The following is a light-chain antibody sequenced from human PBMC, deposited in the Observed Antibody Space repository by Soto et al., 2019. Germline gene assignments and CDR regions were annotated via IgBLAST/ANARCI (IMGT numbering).Light chain of an antibody. CDR3: QQNGSSST. Sequence: VVTQAPDALYFFTGERATLSCMAIQSSSSSYAAWYLQKPGHAPRLLIYGASSRPTGIPERFSRSGSGTDFTLTISRLEPEDLAVYYRQQNGSSSTFGQGTRLE. V-gene: IGKV3-20*01. CDR2: GAS. CDR1: QSSSSSY. J-gene: IGKJ5*01.